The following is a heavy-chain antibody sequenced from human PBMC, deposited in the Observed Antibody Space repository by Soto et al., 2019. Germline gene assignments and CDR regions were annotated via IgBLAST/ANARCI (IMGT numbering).Heavy chain of an antibody. D-gene: IGHD6-6*01. J-gene: IGHJ3*01. CDR3: ARLPGTSVLDGSDL. V-gene: IGHV4-59*01. CDR2: ISDIGRT. Sequence: TSETLSLTCSVSGGSINSFYWSWIRRAPGKGLEWIGYISDIGRTDYNPSLKSRITISLDTSKDQISLNLRSVTAADTALYFCARLPGTSVLDGSDLWGPGTMVTVSS. CDR1: GGSINSFY.